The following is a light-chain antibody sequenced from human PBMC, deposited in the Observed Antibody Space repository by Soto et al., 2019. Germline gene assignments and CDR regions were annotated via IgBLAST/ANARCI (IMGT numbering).Light chain of an antibody. CDR3: QQANSFPIT. Sequence: DIQMTQSPSSLSASVGDRVTITGRASQSISSYLNWYQQKPGKAPKLLIYAASSLQSGVPSRFSGSGSGTDFTLTISSLQPEDFATYYCQQANSFPITVGQGTRLEIK. CDR1: QSISSY. V-gene: IGKV1-39*01. J-gene: IGKJ5*01. CDR2: AAS.